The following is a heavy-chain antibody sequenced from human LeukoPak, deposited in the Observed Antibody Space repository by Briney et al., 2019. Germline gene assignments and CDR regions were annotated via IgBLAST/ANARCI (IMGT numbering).Heavy chain of an antibody. J-gene: IGHJ1*01. CDR3: ATITGMRVVLIS. CDR1: GFTFSSFD. Sequence: PGGSLRLSCAASGFTFSSFDMTWVRQAPGKGLEWVSTISVSATNTCYADSVKGRFTISRDNSKNTLYLQMNSLRADDTAVYYCATITGMRVVLISWGQGTLVTVSS. CDR2: ISVSATNT. V-gene: IGHV3-23*01. D-gene: IGHD3-22*01.